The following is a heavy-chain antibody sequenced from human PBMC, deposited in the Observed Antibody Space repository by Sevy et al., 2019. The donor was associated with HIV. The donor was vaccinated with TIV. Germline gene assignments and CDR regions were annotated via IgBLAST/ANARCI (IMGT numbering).Heavy chain of an antibody. J-gene: IGHJ5*02. CDR2: ISGGGSST. CDR1: GFTFSSYA. V-gene: IGHV3-23*01. Sequence: GGFLRLSCTASGFTFSSYAMTWVRQAPGKGLEWVSGISGGGSSTYYADSVKGRFTISRDNSKNTLYLKMKSLRAEDTAVYYCARDQEYYDFWSGYSCGRMSSWGQGTLVTVSS. D-gene: IGHD3-3*01. CDR3: ARDQEYYDFWSGYSCGRMSS.